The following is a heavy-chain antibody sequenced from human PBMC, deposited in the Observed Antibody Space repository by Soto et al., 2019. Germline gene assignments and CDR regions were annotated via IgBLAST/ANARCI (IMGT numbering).Heavy chain of an antibody. Sequence: ASETLSLTCTVSGGSISSYFWRWIRQPPGKGLEWIGYIYYSGSTDYNPSLKSRVTISVDTSKNQFSLKLSSVTAADTAMCYCARPRSYSRKGAFDVWGQGTMVTVSS. D-gene: IGHD5-18*01. J-gene: IGHJ3*01. CDR3: ARPRSYSRKGAFDV. V-gene: IGHV4-59*08. CDR1: GGSISSYF. CDR2: IYYSGST.